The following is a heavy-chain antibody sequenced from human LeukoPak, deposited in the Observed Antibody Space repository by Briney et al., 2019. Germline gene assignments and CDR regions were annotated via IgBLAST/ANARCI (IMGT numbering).Heavy chain of an antibody. D-gene: IGHD1-1*01. CDR3: ARDWKTNSFDY. CDR2: IYYDGSNI. Sequence: GGSLRLSCAASEFTFTTYGMHWVRQALGKGLEWVAFIYYDGSNIYYADYVKGRFTISRDISKNTLYLQMDSLRAEDTAIYYCARDWKTNSFDYWGQGTLVTVSS. CDR1: EFTFTTYG. J-gene: IGHJ4*02. V-gene: IGHV3-33*01.